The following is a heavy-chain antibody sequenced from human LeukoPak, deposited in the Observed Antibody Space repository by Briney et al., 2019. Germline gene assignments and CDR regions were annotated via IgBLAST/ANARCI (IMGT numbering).Heavy chain of an antibody. D-gene: IGHD2/OR15-2a*01. CDR3: ARDQENILYGMDV. J-gene: IGHJ6*02. CDR1: GITFSRSW. CDR2: IYSGGST. Sequence: GGSLRLSCAASGITFSRSWMSWVRQAPGKGLEWVSVIYSGGSTYYADSVKGRFTISRDNSKNTLYLQMNSLRAEDTAVYYCARDQENILYGMDVWGQGTTVTVSS. V-gene: IGHV3-53*01.